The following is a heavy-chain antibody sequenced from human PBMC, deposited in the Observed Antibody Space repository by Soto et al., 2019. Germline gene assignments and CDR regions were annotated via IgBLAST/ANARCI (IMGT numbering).Heavy chain of an antibody. J-gene: IGHJ4*02. D-gene: IGHD6-13*01. V-gene: IGHV3-72*01. CDR2: IRNKANNYTT. Sequence: EVQLVESGGNLVQPGGSLRLSCAASGFTFSDYYMDWVRQAPGQGLEWVGRIRNKANNYTTIYAASVEGRFTISRDDSKNSRYLQMNSLKIEDTAVYFCARAHSSTWLGAYSDDWGQGTLVTVSS. CDR1: GFTFSDYY. CDR3: ARAHSSTWLGAYSDD.